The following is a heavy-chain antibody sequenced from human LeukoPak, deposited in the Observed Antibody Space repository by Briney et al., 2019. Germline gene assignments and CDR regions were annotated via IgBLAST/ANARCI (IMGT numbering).Heavy chain of an antibody. Sequence: GGSLRLSCAASGFTFDDYAMHWVRQAPGKGLEWVSAISGSGGSTYYADSVKGRFTISRDNSKNTLYLQMNSLRAEDTAVYYCAKDMATYFDYWGQGTLVTVSS. CDR2: ISGSGGST. CDR3: AKDMATYFDY. D-gene: IGHD3-10*01. J-gene: IGHJ4*02. V-gene: IGHV3-23*01. CDR1: GFTFDDYA.